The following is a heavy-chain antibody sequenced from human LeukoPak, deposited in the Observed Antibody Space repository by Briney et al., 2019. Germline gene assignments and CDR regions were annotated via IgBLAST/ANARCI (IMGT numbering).Heavy chain of an antibody. CDR1: GYNFTSYY. D-gene: IGHD3-10*01. Sequence: ASVKVSCKASGYNFTSYYMHWVRQAPGQGLEWMGLINPSGGATSYARKFQGRVTMTRDTSTSTVYMELNSLRSQDTAVYYCARGSYGSGNRYYYYGVDVWGKGTTVTVSS. J-gene: IGHJ6*04. V-gene: IGHV1-46*01. CDR2: INPSGGAT. CDR3: ARGSYGSGNRYYYYGVDV.